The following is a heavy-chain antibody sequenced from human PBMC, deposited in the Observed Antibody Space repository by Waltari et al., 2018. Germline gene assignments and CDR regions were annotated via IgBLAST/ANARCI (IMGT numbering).Heavy chain of an antibody. CDR3: AKDKRYDTLTLYGMDV. V-gene: IGHV3-23*01. D-gene: IGHD3-9*01. J-gene: IGHJ6*01. Sequence: EVQLLESGGDLVQPGGSLRLSCAASGFTVSNHAMNWVRQGPGKGLEWVSVISGSGVTTHYADSVKGRFTISRDNSKNTLYLQMNSLRAEDTAVYYCAKDKRYDTLTLYGMDVWGQGTTVTVSS. CDR1: GFTVSNHA. CDR2: ISGSGVTT.